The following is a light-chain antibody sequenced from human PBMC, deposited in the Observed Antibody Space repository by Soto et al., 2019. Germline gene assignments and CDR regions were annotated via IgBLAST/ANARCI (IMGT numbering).Light chain of an antibody. CDR3: HQHGGSPET. V-gene: IGKV3-15*01. CDR2: GAS. J-gene: IGKJ1*01. Sequence: IVLTQSPATLSVSPLERDTLSCRASQSVNSNLAWYQQESGQPPRLLVFGASTRATGVPARFSGSGSGTEFTLTISGLEPEDSGIYHCHQHGGSPETFGQGTKVDIK. CDR1: QSVNSN.